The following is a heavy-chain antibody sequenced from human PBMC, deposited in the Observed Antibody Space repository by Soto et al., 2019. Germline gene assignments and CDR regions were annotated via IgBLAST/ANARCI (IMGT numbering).Heavy chain of an antibody. CDR3: AKGENSGYECARYFFDY. Sequence: EVQLLESGGGLVQSGGSLRLSCAASGFTFINYAMNWVRQTPGKGLEWVSAISGSGGTTLYADSVKGRFTFSRDNSKNMLYLQMNSLRPDDTAIYYCAKGENSGYECARYFFDYWGQGTLVTVYS. CDR1: GFTFINYA. J-gene: IGHJ4*02. D-gene: IGHD5-12*01. CDR2: ISGSGGTT. V-gene: IGHV3-23*01.